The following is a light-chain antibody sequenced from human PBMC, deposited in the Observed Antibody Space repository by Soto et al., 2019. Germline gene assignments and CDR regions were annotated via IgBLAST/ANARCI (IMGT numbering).Light chain of an antibody. V-gene: IGLV1-44*01. CDR3: AAWDDSLNGYV. CDR1: TSNIGSYT. J-gene: IGLJ1*01. Sequence: QSVLTQPPSASGTPGQRVTISCSGSTSNIGSYTVNWYQQLPGTAPKLLFYGNDQRPSGVPDRFSGSKSGTSASLAISGLQSEDEADYYCAAWDDSLNGYVFGTGTKLTV. CDR2: GND.